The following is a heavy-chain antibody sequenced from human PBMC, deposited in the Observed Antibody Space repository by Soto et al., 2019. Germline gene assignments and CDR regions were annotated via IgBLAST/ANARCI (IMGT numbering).Heavy chain of an antibody. J-gene: IGHJ4*02. CDR3: ARDRGTWIQLWHAYLSTNYFDY. CDR2: ISAYNGNT. Sequence: ASVKVSCKASGYTFTSYGISWVRQAPGQGLEWMGWISAYNGNTNYAQKLQGRVTMTTDTSTSTAYMELRSLRSDDTAVYYCARDRGTWIQLWHAYLSTNYFDYWGQGTLVTVSS. CDR1: GYTFTSYG. D-gene: IGHD5-18*01. V-gene: IGHV1-18*01.